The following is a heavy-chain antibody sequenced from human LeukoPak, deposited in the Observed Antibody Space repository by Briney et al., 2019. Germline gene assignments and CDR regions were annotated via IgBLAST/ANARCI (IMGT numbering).Heavy chain of an antibody. CDR1: GYTLTELS. CDR2: INPSGGST. V-gene: IGHV1-46*01. J-gene: IGHJ5*02. D-gene: IGHD2-15*01. Sequence: ASVKVSCKVSGYTLTELSMHWVRQAPGKGLEWMGIINPSGGSTSYAQKLQGRVTMTTDTSTSTVYMELRRLRYDDTAAYYCARGPLEYCSGGTCYSGRNWFDPWGQGTLVTVSS. CDR3: ARGPLEYCSGGTCYSGRNWFDP.